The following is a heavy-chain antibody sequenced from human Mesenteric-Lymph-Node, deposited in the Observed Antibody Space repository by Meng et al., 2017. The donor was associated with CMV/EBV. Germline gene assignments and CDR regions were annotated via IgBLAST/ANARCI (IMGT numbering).Heavy chain of an antibody. D-gene: IGHD3-3*01. CDR2: ISWNSGKI. V-gene: IGHV3-9*01. J-gene: IGHJ4*02. Sequence: SLKISCAASGFTFDDYAMHWVRQPPGKGLEWVSGISWNSGKIDYADSVKGRFTISRDNAKSSLYPQMNSLKPEDTAFYYCAKPLSPYDFWSGTDYWGQGTLVTVSS. CDR3: AKPLSPYDFWSGTDY. CDR1: GFTFDDYA.